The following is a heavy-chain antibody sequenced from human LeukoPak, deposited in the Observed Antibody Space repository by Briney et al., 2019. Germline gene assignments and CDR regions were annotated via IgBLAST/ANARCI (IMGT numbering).Heavy chain of an antibody. CDR2: IDPNSGGT. CDR3: ARDIAPRRVVVPAAIYWFDP. J-gene: IGHJ5*02. V-gene: IGHV1-2*02. CDR1: GYTFTGYY. D-gene: IGHD2-2*01. Sequence: ASVKVSCKASGYTFTGYYMHWVRQAPGQGLEWMGWIDPNSGGTNYAQKFQGRVTMTRDTSISTAYMELSRLRSDDTAVYYCARDIAPRRVVVPAAIYWFDPWGQGTLVTVSS.